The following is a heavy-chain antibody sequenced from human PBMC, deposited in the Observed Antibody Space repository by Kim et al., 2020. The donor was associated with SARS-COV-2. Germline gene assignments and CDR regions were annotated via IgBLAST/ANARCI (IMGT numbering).Heavy chain of an antibody. Sequence: SETLSLTCAVYGGSFSGYYWSWIRQPPGKGLEWIGEINHSGSTNYNPSLKSRVTISVDTSKNQFSLKLSSVTAADTAVYYCARERHYDYVWGSYRSYYYG. CDR1: GGSFSGYY. D-gene: IGHD3-16*02. V-gene: IGHV4-34*01. CDR2: INHSGST. J-gene: IGHJ6*01. CDR3: ARERHYDYVWGSYRSYYYG.